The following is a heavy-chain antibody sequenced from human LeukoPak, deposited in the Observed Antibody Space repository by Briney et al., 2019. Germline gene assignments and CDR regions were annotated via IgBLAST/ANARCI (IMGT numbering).Heavy chain of an antibody. CDR2: IWYDGSNK. D-gene: IGHD5-24*01. Sequence: GGSLRLSCAASGFTFSSYGMHWVRQAPGKGLEWVAVIWYDGSNKYYADSVKGRFTISRDNSKNTLYLQMNSLRAGDTAVYYCAKDRGVGDGYNRDYWGQGTLVTVSS. J-gene: IGHJ4*02. CDR1: GFTFSSYG. CDR3: AKDRGVGDGYNRDY. V-gene: IGHV3-33*06.